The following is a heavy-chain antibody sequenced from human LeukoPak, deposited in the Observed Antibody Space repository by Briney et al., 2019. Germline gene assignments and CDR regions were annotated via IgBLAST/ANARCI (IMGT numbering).Heavy chain of an antibody. J-gene: IGHJ4*02. CDR1: GFTFSNYA. CDR3: VKGPRPDITVAHTVEN. Sequence: PGGSLSLSCAASGFTFSNYAMSWVRQVPGRGLEWVSTISSRGDSTYVADSVKGRFTISRDNSKNSLYLPMNTVRAEDTAVYYCVKGPRPDITVAHTVENWGQGTLVTVSS. D-gene: IGHD6-19*01. V-gene: IGHV3-23*01. CDR2: ISSRGDST.